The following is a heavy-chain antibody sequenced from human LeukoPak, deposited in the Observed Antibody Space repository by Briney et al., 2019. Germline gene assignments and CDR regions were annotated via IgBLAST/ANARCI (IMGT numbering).Heavy chain of an antibody. J-gene: IGHJ4*02. CDR1: RGTFSSYA. V-gene: IGHV1-69*13. CDR2: IIPIFGTA. CDR3: ARGRSQYYDFWSGRYGLDY. Sequence: SVKVSCKASRGTFSSYAISWVRQAPGQGLEWMGGIIPIFGTANYAQKFQGRVTITADESTSTAYMELSSLRSEDTAVYYCARGRSQYYDFWSGRYGLDYWGQGTLVTVSS. D-gene: IGHD3-3*01.